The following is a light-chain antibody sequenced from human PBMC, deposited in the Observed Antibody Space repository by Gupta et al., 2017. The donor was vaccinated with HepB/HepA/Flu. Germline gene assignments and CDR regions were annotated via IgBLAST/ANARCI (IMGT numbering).Light chain of an antibody. CDR1: QIVSSSG. V-gene: IGKV3-20*01. CDR3: QHVGGSLLT. Sequence: EVVLTQSPGTLSLSPGERGTLSCRASQIVSSSGLAWYQQKRGQAPRLLIFGASYRATGIPDRFIGSGSGTDFTLTISRLEPEDFAVYYCQHVGGSLLTFGGGTKVDIK. CDR2: GAS. J-gene: IGKJ4*01.